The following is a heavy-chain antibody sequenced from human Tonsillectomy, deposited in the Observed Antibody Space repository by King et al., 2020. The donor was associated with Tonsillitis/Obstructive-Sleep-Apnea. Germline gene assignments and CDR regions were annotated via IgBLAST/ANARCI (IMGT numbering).Heavy chain of an antibody. D-gene: IGHD4-17*01. J-gene: IGHJ6*03. Sequence: LQLVQSGGGVVQPGRSLRLSCAASGFTFSNYGMHWVRQAPGKGLEWVALISYDGSNKYYADSVKGRFTISRDNSKNTLYLQVNTLRGEDTAVYYCAKESPPSYGPYMDVWGKGPRSPSP. CDR2: ISYDGSNK. CDR1: GFTFSNYG. CDR3: AKESPPSYGPYMDV. V-gene: IGHV3-30*18.